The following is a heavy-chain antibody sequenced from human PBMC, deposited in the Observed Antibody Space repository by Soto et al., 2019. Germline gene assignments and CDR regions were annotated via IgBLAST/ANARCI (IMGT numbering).Heavy chain of an antibody. V-gene: IGHV4-59*08. CDR1: GDSIGTYN. CDR2: IYSNGGT. Sequence: QVQLQASGPGLVKPSDTLSLTCTVSGDSIGTYNWGWIRQPPGKRLEWIGYIYSNGGTSYNPALYSRVTISADTSTKQFSLRLSSVTAADTAVYYCVRQGIGALHGLVDVWGQWTTVTVSS. J-gene: IGHJ6*02. CDR3: VRQGIGALHGLVDV. D-gene: IGHD1-26*01.